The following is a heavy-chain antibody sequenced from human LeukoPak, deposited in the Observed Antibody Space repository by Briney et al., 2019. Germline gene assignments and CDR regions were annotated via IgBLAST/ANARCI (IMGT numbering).Heavy chain of an antibody. CDR2: INHSGST. CDR1: GFTFTTHW. D-gene: IGHD1-1*01. Sequence: GSLRLSCAASGFTFTTHWMSWVRQPPGKGLEWIGEINHSGSTNYNPSLKSRVTISVDTSKNQFSLKLSSVTAADTAVYYCARDWKFPDAFDIWGQGTMVTVSS. CDR3: ARDWKFPDAFDI. J-gene: IGHJ3*02. V-gene: IGHV4-4*02.